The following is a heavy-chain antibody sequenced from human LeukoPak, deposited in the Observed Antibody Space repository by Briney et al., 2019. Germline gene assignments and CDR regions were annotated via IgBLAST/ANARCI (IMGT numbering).Heavy chain of an antibody. J-gene: IGHJ5*02. CDR3: ARRYSSSWSGFDP. CDR2: IKQDGSEK. D-gene: IGHD6-13*01. Sequence: GGSLRLSCAASGFSFSSYWMSWVRQAPGKGLEWVANIKQDGSEKYYVDSVKGRFTISRDNAKNSLYLQMNSLRAADTAVYYCARRYSSSWSGFDPWGQGTLVTVSS. CDR1: GFSFSSYW. V-gene: IGHV3-7*04.